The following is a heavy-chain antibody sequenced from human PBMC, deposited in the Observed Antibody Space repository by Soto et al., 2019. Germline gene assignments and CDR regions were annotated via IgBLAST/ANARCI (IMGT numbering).Heavy chain of an antibody. J-gene: IGHJ4*02. CDR3: ARDWGIVVVTASFDY. Sequence: GASVQVSCKASGYTFTRYAMHWVRQAPGQRLEWMGWINAGNGNTKYSQKFQGRVTITRDTSASTAYMELSSLRSEDTAVYYCARDWGIVVVTASFDYWGQGTLVTVSS. V-gene: IGHV1-3*01. D-gene: IGHD2-21*02. CDR1: GYTFTRYA. CDR2: INAGNGNT.